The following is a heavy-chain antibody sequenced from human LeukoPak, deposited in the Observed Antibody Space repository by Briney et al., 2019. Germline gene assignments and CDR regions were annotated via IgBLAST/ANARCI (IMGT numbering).Heavy chain of an antibody. D-gene: IGHD5-18*01. V-gene: IGHV1-69*04. J-gene: IGHJ4*02. CDR2: VIPTLGIS. Sequence: SSVNVSCKATVGTFSSYAISWVRQGPGQGLEWVGRVIPTLGISNYAQRFQGRVTITPDKSTGTAYMALSRLRSEDTAVYYCAKEFGGGHSYGYYYWGQGTLVSVSS. CDR1: VGTFSSYA. CDR3: AKEFGGGHSYGYYY.